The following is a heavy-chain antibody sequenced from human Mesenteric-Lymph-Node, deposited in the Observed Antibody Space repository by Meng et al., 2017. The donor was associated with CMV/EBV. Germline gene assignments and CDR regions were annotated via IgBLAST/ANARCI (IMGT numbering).Heavy chain of an antibody. J-gene: IGHJ4*02. Sequence: GGSLRLSCAASGFTFSSYAMSWVRQAPGKGLEWVSSISSGSTYIHYADSVKGRFTISRDNAKNSLYLQMNSLRAEDTAVYYCARDSSAFFSYYHYFDYWGQGTLVTVSS. D-gene: IGHD3-10*01. V-gene: IGHV3-21*01. CDR3: ARDSSAFFSYYHYFDY. CDR2: ISSGSTYI. CDR1: GFTFSSYA.